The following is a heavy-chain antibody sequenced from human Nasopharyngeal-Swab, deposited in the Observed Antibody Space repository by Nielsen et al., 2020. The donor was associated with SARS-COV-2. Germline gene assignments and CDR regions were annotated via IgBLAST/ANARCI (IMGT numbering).Heavy chain of an antibody. D-gene: IGHD1-7*01. J-gene: IGHJ4*02. CDR3: ARVPYNWNYNRTQLKYYFDY. CDR2: IKEDGSEK. Sequence: WIRQPPGKGLEGVAKIKEDGSEKFYVDSVEGRFTISRDNGKNSLYLQMNSLRGDDTAVYYCARVPYNWNYNRTQLKYYFDYWGQGTLVTVSS. V-gene: IGHV3-7*01.